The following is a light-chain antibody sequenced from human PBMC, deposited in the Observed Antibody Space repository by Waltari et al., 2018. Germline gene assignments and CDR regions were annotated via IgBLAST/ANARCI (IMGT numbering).Light chain of an antibody. V-gene: IGKV3-20*01. CDR3: QQYGSPLWS. J-gene: IGKJ1*01. CDR2: RTS. CDR1: QTLSSSY. Sequence: EIVLTQSPDTLSLSPGERATLSCRASQTLSSSYLAWYQQKPGQAPRLLIYRTSSRATGIPDRFSGSGSGTDFSLTIKRLEPEDSAVYYCQQYGSPLWSFGQGTKVEIK.